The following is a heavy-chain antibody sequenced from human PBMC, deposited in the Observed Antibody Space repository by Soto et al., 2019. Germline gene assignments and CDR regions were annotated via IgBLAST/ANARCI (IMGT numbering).Heavy chain of an antibody. J-gene: IGHJ4*02. CDR3: ARAANYYDSSGYYIFDY. CDR2: IHHSGST. Sequence: PSETLSLTCAVSGGSISSGGYSWSWIRQPPGKGLEWSGYIHHSGSTYYNPSLKSRVTISVDRSKNQFSLKLSSVTAADTAVYYCARAANYYDSSGYYIFDYWGQGTLVTVSS. V-gene: IGHV4-30-2*01. CDR1: GGSISSGGYS. D-gene: IGHD3-22*01.